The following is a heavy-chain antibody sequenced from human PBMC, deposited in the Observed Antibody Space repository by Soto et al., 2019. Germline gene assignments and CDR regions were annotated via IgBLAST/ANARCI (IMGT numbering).Heavy chain of an antibody. V-gene: IGHV3-23*01. Sequence: GGSLRLSCAASGFTFSSYAMSWVRQAPGKGLEWVSAISGSGGSTYYADSVKGRFTISRDNSKNTLYLQMNSLRAEDTAVYYCAKDFRIVVVPPYFDYWGRGTLVTVSS. CDR2: ISGSGGST. D-gene: IGHD2-2*01. CDR3: AKDFRIVVVPPYFDY. CDR1: GFTFSSYA. J-gene: IGHJ4*02.